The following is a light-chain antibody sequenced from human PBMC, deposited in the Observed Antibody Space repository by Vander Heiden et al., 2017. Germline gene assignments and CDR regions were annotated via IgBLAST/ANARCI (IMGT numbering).Light chain of an antibody. Sequence: DIQMTQSPSTLSASVGDRVTITRRASQGISGWLAWYQQKPGKAPNLLIYKASSLESGVPSRFSGSGSGTEFTLTITSLQPDDSATYSCQQYSGYPVTFGQGTKLEI. V-gene: IGKV1-5*03. CDR1: QGISGW. J-gene: IGKJ2*01. CDR3: QQYSGYPVT. CDR2: KAS.